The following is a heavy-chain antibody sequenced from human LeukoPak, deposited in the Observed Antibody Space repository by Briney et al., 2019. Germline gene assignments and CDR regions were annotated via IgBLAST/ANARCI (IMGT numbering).Heavy chain of an antibody. Sequence: GGSLRLSCAGSGFTFSRYWIHWVRQAPGKGLAWVSHIDNDGSDTIFADSVKGRFTLSRDNAKNTVYLQMNSLRAEDTAVYYCARGGFHHGFDIWGQGTMVTVS. J-gene: IGHJ3*02. CDR3: ARGGFHHGFDI. D-gene: IGHD1-14*01. CDR1: GFTFSRYW. V-gene: IGHV3-74*01. CDR2: IDNDGSDT.